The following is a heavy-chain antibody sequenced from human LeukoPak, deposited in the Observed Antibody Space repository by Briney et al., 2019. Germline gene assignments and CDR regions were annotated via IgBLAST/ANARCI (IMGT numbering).Heavy chain of an antibody. Sequence: GGSLRLSCEVFGFTFSSYWMNWARQAPGKGLEWVASINHNGNVNYYVDSVKGRFTISRDNAKNSLYLQMSNLRAEDTAVYFCARGGGLDVWGQGATVTVSS. CDR1: GFTFSSYW. D-gene: IGHD3-16*01. V-gene: IGHV3-7*03. CDR2: INHNGNVN. J-gene: IGHJ6*02. CDR3: ARGGGLDV.